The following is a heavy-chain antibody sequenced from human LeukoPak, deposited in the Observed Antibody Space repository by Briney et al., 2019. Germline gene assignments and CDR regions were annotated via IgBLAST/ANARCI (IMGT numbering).Heavy chain of an antibody. CDR3: ASKSTDHGELRFDY. V-gene: IGHV4-59*01. J-gene: IGHJ4*02. D-gene: IGHD4-17*01. Sequence: SETLSLTCTISGDSTNTYFWSWIRQPPGKGLEWIGYIYYTGTTNYNPSLKSRVAISVDTSKNQFSLKVSSVTAADTGVYYCASKSTDHGELRFDYWGQGTLVTVSS. CDR1: GDSTNTYF. CDR2: IYYTGTT.